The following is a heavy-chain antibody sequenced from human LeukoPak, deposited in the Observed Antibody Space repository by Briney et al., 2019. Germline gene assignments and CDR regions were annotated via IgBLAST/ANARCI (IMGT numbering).Heavy chain of an antibody. V-gene: IGHV1-2*02. CDR2: INPNSGGT. D-gene: IGHD6-13*01. CDR3: ARPIPAAGTDYFDY. J-gene: IGHJ4*02. CDR1: GYTFTGYY. Sequence: ASVKVSCKASGYTFTGYYMHWVRQAPGQGLEWMGWINPNSGGTNYAQKFQGRVTMTRDTSISTAYMELRSLRSDDTAVYYCARPIPAAGTDYFDYWGQGTLVTVSS.